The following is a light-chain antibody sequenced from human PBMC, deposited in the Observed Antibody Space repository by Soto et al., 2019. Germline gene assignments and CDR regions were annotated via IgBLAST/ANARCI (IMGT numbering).Light chain of an antibody. V-gene: IGKV3-11*01. Sequence: EIVLTQSPATLSLSPGERATLSCRASQSVDTSLAWYRQRPGQAPRLLIYDASNRATGIPARFSGSGSGTDFTLTITSLEPEDFAVYYCQQRSNRPKFTFGPGTKVDTK. CDR2: DAS. J-gene: IGKJ3*01. CDR1: QSVDTS. CDR3: QQRSNRPKFT.